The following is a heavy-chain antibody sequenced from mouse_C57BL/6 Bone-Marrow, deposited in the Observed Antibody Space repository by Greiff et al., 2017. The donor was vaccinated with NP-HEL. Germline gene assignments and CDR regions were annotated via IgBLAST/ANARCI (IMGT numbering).Heavy chain of an antibody. CDR1: GFTFSDYG. V-gene: IGHV5-17*01. CDR3: ARGLRRGALYYYAMDY. Sequence: EVKLMESGGGLVKPGGSLKLSCAASGFTFSDYGMHWVRQAPEKGLEWVAYISSGSSTIYYADTVKGRFTISRDNAKNTLFLQMTSLRSEDTAMYYCARGLRRGALYYYAMDYWGQGTSVTVSS. J-gene: IGHJ4*01. D-gene: IGHD2-4*01. CDR2: ISSGSSTI.